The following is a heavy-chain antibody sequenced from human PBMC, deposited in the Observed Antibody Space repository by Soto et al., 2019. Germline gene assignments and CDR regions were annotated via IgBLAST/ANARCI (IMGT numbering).Heavy chain of an antibody. CDR1: GFTLSDYW. V-gene: IGHV3-7*01. CDR3: ARTIGRPDAF. CDR2: IKYDDSEK. D-gene: IGHD3-16*01. Sequence: GGSLRLSCAASGFTLSDYWMHWVRQTPGKGLEWVANIKYDDSEKYYLDSVKGRFTISRDTAQNTLYLQMNSLRADDTALYFCARTIGRPDAFWGQGTLVTVSS. J-gene: IGHJ4*02.